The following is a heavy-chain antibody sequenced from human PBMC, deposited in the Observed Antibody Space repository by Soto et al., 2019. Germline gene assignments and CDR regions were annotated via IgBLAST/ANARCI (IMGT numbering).Heavy chain of an antibody. CDR3: ARDGYNYRVFDY. D-gene: IGHD5-12*01. CDR2: IYHSGST. J-gene: IGHJ4*02. V-gene: IGHV4-59*01. CDR1: GASISNYY. Sequence: SETLSLTCTVSGASISNYYWSWIRQPPGKGLEWIGYIYHSGSTNYNPSLRSRVTISVDTSKNQFSLKLSSVTAADTAVYYCARDGYNYRVFDYWGQGTLVTVSS.